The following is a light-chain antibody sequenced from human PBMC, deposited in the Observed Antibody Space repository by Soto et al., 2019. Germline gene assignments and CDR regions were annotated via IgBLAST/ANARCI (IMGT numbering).Light chain of an antibody. J-gene: IGKJ4*01. CDR3: QQYHSAPLT. CDR2: WAS. Sequence: DIVMTQSPDSLAVSLGERATINCKSSQSVLHSSNNMNYLTWYQHKPGQPPKVLIYWASTRESGVPDRFSGSGSGTYFTLTISSLQAEDVAVYYCQQYHSAPLTFGGGTKVEI. CDR1: QSVLHSSNNMNY. V-gene: IGKV4-1*01.